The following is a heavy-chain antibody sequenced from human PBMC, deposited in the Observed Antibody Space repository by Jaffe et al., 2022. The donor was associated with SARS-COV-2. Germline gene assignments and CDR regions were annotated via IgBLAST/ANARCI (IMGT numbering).Heavy chain of an antibody. CDR1: GYSFTSYW. Sequence: EVQLVQSGAEVKKPGESLKISCKGSGYSFTSYWIGWVRQMPGKGLEWMGIIYPGDSDTRYSPSFQGQVTISADKSISTAYLQWSSLKASDTAMYYCARGEVVVPAALGHNAGYGMDVWGQGTTVTVSS. J-gene: IGHJ6*02. V-gene: IGHV5-51*01. CDR3: ARGEVVVPAALGHNAGYGMDV. CDR2: IYPGDSDT. D-gene: IGHD2-2*01.